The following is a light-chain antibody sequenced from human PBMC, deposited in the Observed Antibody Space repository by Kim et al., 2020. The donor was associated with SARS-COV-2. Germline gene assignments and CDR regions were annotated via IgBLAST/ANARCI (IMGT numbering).Light chain of an antibody. CDR2: DAS. V-gene: IGKV1-5*01. Sequence: ASVGDRVTITCRASQSISSWLAWYQQKPGKAPKLLIYDASSLESGVPSRFNGSGSGTEFILTISSLQPDDFATYYCQQYNSYSPTFGQGTKVDIK. CDR3: QQYNSYSPT. CDR1: QSISSW. J-gene: IGKJ1*01.